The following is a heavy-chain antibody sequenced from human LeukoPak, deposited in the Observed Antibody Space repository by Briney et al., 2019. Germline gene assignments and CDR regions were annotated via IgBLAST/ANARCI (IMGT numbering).Heavy chain of an antibody. D-gene: IGHD1-14*01. V-gene: IGHV4-38-2*02. CDR1: GDSVTNDFF. J-gene: IGHJ4*02. CDR3: ARWASISREPGGFFDH. Sequence: SETLSLTCTVSGDSVTNDFFWGWVRQPPGKELEWIGSFCLGRDTYYRPSLNSRVTISVDTSKNQFSLNLNSVTAADTAVYYCARWASISREPGGFFDHWGQGTLVTVSS. CDR2: FCLGRDT.